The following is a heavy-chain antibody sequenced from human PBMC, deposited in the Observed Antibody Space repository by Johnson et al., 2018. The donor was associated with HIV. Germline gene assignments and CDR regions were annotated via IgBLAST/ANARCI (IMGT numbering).Heavy chain of an antibody. CDR3: TTGRLQKVLRAFDI. CDR2: IKGKSEGGTI. Sequence: VQLVESGGGLVKPGGSLRLSCAASGFTFSDYYMSWIRQAPGKGLEWIGRIKGKSEGGTIDYDAPVKGRFTIPRDDSKSTRYLQMNRLKTEDTAVYYCTTGRLQKVLRAFDIWGQGTMVTVSS. D-gene: IGHD5-18*01. J-gene: IGHJ3*02. V-gene: IGHV3-15*01. CDR1: GFTFSDYY.